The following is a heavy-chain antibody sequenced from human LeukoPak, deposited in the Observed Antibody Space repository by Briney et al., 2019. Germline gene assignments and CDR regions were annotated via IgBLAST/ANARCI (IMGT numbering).Heavy chain of an antibody. Sequence: GASVKVSCKASGYTFTSYDINWVRQATGQGLEWMGWMNPNSGNTGYAQKFQGRVTMTRNTSISTAYMELSSLRSEDTAVYYCARDHGQTYYYDSSGYCYFDYWGQGTLVTVSS. CDR3: ARDHGQTYYYDSSGYCYFDY. D-gene: IGHD3-22*01. J-gene: IGHJ4*02. CDR1: GYTFTSYD. CDR2: MNPNSGNT. V-gene: IGHV1-8*01.